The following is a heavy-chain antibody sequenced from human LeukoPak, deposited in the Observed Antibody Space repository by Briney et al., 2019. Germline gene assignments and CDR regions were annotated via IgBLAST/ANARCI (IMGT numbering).Heavy chain of an antibody. CDR2: INWNGGST. J-gene: IGHJ4*02. CDR3: ARGNCSGGSCYDPYFDY. Sequence: GGSLRLSCAASGFTFDDYGMSWVRQAPGKGLEWVSGINWNGGSTGYADSVKGRFTISRDNAKNSLYLQMNSLRAEDTALYYCARGNCSGGSCYDPYFDYWGQGTLVTVSS. V-gene: IGHV3-20*04. CDR1: GFTFDDYG. D-gene: IGHD2-15*01.